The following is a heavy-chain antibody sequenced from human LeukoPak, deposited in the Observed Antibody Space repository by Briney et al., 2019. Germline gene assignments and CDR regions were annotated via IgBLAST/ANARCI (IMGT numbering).Heavy chain of an antibody. CDR3: AKPRGGYSYGFDY. D-gene: IGHD5-18*01. CDR2: ISGGGGST. J-gene: IGHJ4*02. Sequence: GGSLRLSCAASGFTFSSYAMSWVRQAPGKGLEWVSAISGGGGSTYYADSVKGRFTISRDNSKNTLYLQMNSLRAEDTAVYHCAKPRGGYSYGFDYWGQGTLVTVSS. CDR1: GFTFSSYA. V-gene: IGHV3-23*01.